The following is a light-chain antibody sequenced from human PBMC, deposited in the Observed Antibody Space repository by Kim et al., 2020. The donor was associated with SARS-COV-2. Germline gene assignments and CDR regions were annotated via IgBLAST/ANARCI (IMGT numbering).Light chain of an antibody. CDR2: EVS. Sequence: GQSVTSSCTGTTSDVGGYNYVSWYQQHPGKAPKVMVYEVSKRPSGGPDRFSGSKSGNTASLTVAGLQAEDEADYYCSSYAGSNILIFGGGTQLTVL. J-gene: IGLJ2*01. CDR3: SSYAGSNILI. CDR1: TSDVGGYNY. V-gene: IGLV2-8*01.